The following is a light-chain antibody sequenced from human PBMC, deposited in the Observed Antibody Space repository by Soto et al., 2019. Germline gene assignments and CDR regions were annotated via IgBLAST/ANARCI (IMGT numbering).Light chain of an antibody. J-gene: IGLJ3*02. V-gene: IGLV3-21*02. CDR1: NIGSKS. CDR2: DDS. Sequence: SYELTQPPSVSVAPGQTATIPCGGNNIGSKSVHWYQQKPGQAPVLVVYDDSDRPSGIPERFSGSNSGNTATLTISRLEAGDEADYYCQVWDVSSDHWVFGGGTKLTVL. CDR3: QVWDVSSDHWV.